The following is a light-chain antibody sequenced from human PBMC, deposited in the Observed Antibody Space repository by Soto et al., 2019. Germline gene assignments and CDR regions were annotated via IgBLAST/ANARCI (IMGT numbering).Light chain of an antibody. V-gene: IGKV2-28*01. Sequence: IVVTQSPLSLPVTPGESASISCRSSQSLLHSNGYNYLDWYLQKPGQSPQLLIYLGSNRASWVPDRFSGSGSGTDFTLKISRVEAEDVGLYYCMQALQAPLTFGQGTKVEIE. CDR3: MQALQAPLT. J-gene: IGKJ1*01. CDR1: QSLLHSNGYNY. CDR2: LGS.